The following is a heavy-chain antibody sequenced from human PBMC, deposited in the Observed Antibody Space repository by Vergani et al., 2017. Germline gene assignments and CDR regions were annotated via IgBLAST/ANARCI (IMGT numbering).Heavy chain of an antibody. V-gene: IGHV6-1*01. Sequence: QVQLQVSGPGLVKPSQTPSLTCAISGDSVSSNSAACNWLRQSPSRGLEWLGRTYYRSNWYNDYAVSVKSRITINPDTSKNQFSLQLNSVTPEDTAVYYCAREVGRSGSYPVGDLDYWGQGTLVTVSS. CDR3: AREVGRSGSYPVGDLDY. CDR2: TYYRSNWYN. D-gene: IGHD1-26*01. J-gene: IGHJ4*02. CDR1: GDSVSSNSAA.